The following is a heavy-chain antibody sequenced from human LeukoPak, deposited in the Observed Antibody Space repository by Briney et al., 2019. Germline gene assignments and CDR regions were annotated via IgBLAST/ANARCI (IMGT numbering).Heavy chain of an antibody. CDR3: ARITSAWPHYYMDV. CDR2: IYYSGST. J-gene: IGHJ6*03. V-gene: IGHV4-39*01. CDR1: GGSISHSIYY. D-gene: IGHD1-20*01. Sequence: SETLSLTCTVSGGSISHSIYYWGWIRQPPGKGLEWIGSIYYSGSTYYNPSLKSRVTISVDTSKNQFSLKLSSVTAADTAVYYCARITSAWPHYYMDVWGKGTTVTVSS.